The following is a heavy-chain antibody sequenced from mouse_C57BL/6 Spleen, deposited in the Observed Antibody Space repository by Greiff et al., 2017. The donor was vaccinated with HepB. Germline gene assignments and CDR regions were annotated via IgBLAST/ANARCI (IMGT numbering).Heavy chain of an antibody. CDR3: AGHEDGAGPFAH. Sequence: QVQLQQSGAELVKPGASVKLSCKASGYTFTEYTIHWVQQRSGQGLEWIGWFYPGSGSIKYNEKFKDKATLTADKSSSTVYMELSRLTAEDSAVYFCAGHEDGAGPFAHWGQGTLVTVSA. J-gene: IGHJ3*01. D-gene: IGHD3-2*02. CDR2: FYPGSGSI. V-gene: IGHV1-62-2*01. CDR1: GYTFTEYT.